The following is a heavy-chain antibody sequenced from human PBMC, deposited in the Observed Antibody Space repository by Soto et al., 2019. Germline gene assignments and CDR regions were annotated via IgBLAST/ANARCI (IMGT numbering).Heavy chain of an antibody. CDR2: ISGSGGST. CDR1: GFTFSSYA. J-gene: IGHJ4*02. V-gene: IGHV3-23*01. Sequence: EVQLLESGGGLVQPGGSLRLSCAASGFTFSSYAMSWVRQAPGKGLEWVSAISGSGGSTYYADSVKGRFTISRDNSKNTLYLQMNSLRAEDTAVYYCAKDRGDIVVVVAATPYWGQGTLVTVSS. CDR3: AKDRGDIVVVVAATPY. D-gene: IGHD2-15*01.